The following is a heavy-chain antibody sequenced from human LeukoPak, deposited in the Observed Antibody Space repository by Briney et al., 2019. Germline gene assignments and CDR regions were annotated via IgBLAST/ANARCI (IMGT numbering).Heavy chain of an antibody. CDR2: ISSSSSSI. CDR3: AREDYSSSPNAFDI. Sequence: GGSLRLSCAASGFTFSSYSMNWVRQAPGKGREWGSYISSSSSSIYYADSVKGRFTISRDNAKNSLYLQMNSLRAEDTAVYYCAREDYSSSPNAFDIWGQGTMVTVSS. CDR1: GFTFSSYS. J-gene: IGHJ3*02. V-gene: IGHV3-48*01. D-gene: IGHD6-6*01.